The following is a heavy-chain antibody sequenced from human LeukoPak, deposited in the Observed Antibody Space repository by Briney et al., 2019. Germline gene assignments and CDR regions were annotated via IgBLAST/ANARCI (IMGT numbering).Heavy chain of an antibody. CDR1: GFTFSSYG. D-gene: IGHD6-6*01. CDR2: IWYDGSNK. Sequence: GGSLRLSCAASGFTFSSYGMHWVRQAPGKGLEWVAVIWYDGSNKYYADSVKGRFTISRDNSKNTLYLQMNSLRAEDTAVYYCAGDQRQLVFDYWGQGTLVTVSS. CDR3: AGDQRQLVFDY. J-gene: IGHJ4*02. V-gene: IGHV3-33*01.